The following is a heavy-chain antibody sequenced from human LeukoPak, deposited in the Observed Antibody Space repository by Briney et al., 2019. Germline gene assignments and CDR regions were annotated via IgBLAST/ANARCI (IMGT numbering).Heavy chain of an antibody. V-gene: IGHV3-13*01. CDR2: IGTAGNT. D-gene: IGHD3-22*01. CDR3: ARAGYYYDSSGYYNLHGMDV. CDR1: GFTFSGYD. J-gene: IGHJ6*02. Sequence: GGSLRLSCAASGFTFSGYDMHWVRKATGKGLEWVSAIGTAGNTYYPGSVKGRFTISRENAKNSLYLQMNSLRAGDTAVYYCARAGYYYDSSGYYNLHGMDVWGQGTMVTVSS.